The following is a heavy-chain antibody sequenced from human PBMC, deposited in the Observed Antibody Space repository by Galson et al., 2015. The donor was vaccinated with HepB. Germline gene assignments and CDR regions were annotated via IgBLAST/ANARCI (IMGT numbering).Heavy chain of an antibody. CDR1: GGSISSYY. CDR2: IYYSGSA. Sequence: LSLTCAVSGGSISSYYWSWIRQPPGKGLEWIGYIYYSGSANYNPSLKSRVTISVDTSKNQFSLKLSSVTAADTAVYYCARDMAISFSSGWSYFHYWGQGTLVTVS. J-gene: IGHJ4*02. CDR3: ARDMAISFSSGWSYFHY. D-gene: IGHD6-19*01. V-gene: IGHV4-59*01.